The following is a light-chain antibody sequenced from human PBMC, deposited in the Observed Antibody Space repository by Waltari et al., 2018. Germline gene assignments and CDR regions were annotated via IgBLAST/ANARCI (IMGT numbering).Light chain of an antibody. J-gene: IGKJ1*01. V-gene: IGKV1-5*03. Sequence: DIQMTQSPSTLSASVGDRVTITCRASQSISRGLAWYQQKPGKAPKLLIYKASSLESVVPSRFSGSGSGTEFTLTISSLQPDDFATDYCQQYNSYSRAFGQVTKVEIK. CDR1: QSISRG. CDR2: KAS. CDR3: QQYNSYSRA.